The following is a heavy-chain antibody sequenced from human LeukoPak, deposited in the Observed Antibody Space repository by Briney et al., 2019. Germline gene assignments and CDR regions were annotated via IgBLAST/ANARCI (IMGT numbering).Heavy chain of an antibody. Sequence: GGSLRLSCAASGFTFSSYGMHWVRQAPGKGLEWVAVISYDGSNKYYADSVKGRFTISRDNSKNTLYLQMNSLRAEDTAVYYCAKQYYYDSSGYSPHDYWGQGTLVTVSS. CDR1: GFTFSSYG. J-gene: IGHJ4*02. CDR3: AKQYYYDSSGYSPHDY. V-gene: IGHV3-30*18. D-gene: IGHD3-22*01. CDR2: ISYDGSNK.